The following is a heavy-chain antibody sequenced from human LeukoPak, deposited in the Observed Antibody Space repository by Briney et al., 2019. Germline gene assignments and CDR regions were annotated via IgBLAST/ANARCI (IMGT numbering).Heavy chain of an antibody. Sequence: SETLSLTCSVSGGSINGYYWSWIRQPPGKGLEWIGYVFYTGSTNYNSSLKSRVSISVDTSKNQFYLKLSSVTAADTAVYYCARNLGGSSGYYYWGQGALVTVSP. CDR3: ARNLGGSSGYYY. CDR2: VFYTGST. J-gene: IGHJ4*02. CDR1: GGSINGYY. V-gene: IGHV4-59*08. D-gene: IGHD6-19*01.